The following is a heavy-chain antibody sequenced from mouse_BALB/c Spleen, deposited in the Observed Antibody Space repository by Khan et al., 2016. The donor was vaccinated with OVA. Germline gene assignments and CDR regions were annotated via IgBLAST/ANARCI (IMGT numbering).Heavy chain of an antibody. J-gene: IGHJ3*01. Sequence: VQLQQSGAELVRPGALVKLSCKASGYNIKDYYMHWIKQRPEQGLVWIGSIDPENGNTIYDPKFQGRASITSDTSSNTAYLQLSSLTSEDTAVYYCARDGYSPWFAYWGQGTLVTVSA. CDR2: IDPENGNT. D-gene: IGHD2-3*01. CDR1: GYNIKDYY. CDR3: ARDGYSPWFAY. V-gene: IGHV14-1*02.